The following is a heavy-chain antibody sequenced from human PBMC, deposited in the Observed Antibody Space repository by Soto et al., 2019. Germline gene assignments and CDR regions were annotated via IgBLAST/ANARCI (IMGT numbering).Heavy chain of an antibody. CDR3: ARGRREVSVVKVGGYSYGEYYYMDV. J-gene: IGHJ6*03. D-gene: IGHD5-18*01. V-gene: IGHV4-59*01. Sequence: SETLSLTCTVSGGSLSGYYWHWMRQPPGKGLEWIGYIYNSGSTNYNPSFKTRVTISVDTSKNQFSLKLSSVTAADTAVYYCARGRREVSVVKVGGYSYGEYYYMDVWGKGTTVTVSS. CDR2: IYNSGST. CDR1: GGSLSGYY.